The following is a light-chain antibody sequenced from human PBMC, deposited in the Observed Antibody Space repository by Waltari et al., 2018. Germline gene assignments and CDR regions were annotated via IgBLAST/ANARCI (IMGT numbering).Light chain of an antibody. CDR3: QATDSRV. J-gene: IGLJ2*01. CDR2: KYS. CDR1: DLPNQY. V-gene: IGLV3-25*03. Sequence: FQLTQSPSVSVSPGQTARLTCSGSDLPNQYSYWYQQKPGQAPVLIIFKYSERPSGIPERFSASRSGTVVTLTINGVLAEDEADYYCQATDSRVFGGGTKLTV.